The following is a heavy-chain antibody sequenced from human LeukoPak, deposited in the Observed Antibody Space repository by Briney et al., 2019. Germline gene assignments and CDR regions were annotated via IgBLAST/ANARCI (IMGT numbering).Heavy chain of an antibody. J-gene: IGHJ6*02. CDR2: ISWNSGSI. D-gene: IGHD3-3*01. V-gene: IGHV3-9*01. Sequence: GGSLRLSCAASGFTFDDYAMHWVRQAPGKGLEWVSGISWNSGSIGYADSVKGRLTISRDNSKNTLYLQMNSLRSEDTAVYYCARDNSEWLLYYYYYGMDVWGQGTTVTVSS. CDR3: ARDNSEWLLYYYYYGMDV. CDR1: GFTFDDYA.